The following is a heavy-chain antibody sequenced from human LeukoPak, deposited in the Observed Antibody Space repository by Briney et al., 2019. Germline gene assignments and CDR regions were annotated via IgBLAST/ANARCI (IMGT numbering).Heavy chain of an antibody. J-gene: IGHJ4*02. CDR3: ARDGGIQLWSPFDY. CDR2: ISIDGSSR. D-gene: IGHD5-18*01. Sequence: GGSLRLSCAASGFTFSSNAMHWVRQAPGKGLEYVSGISIDGSSRYYGNSVKGRFSISRDDSKNTLYLQMGSLRADDMAVYYCARDGGIQLWSPFDYWGQGILVTVSS. CDR1: GFTFSSNA. V-gene: IGHV3-64*01.